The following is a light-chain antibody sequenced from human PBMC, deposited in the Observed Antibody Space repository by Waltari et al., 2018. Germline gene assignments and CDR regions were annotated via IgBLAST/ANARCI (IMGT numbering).Light chain of an antibody. V-gene: IGKV1-9*01. Sequence: IQLTQSPSSLSASVGDRVTITCRAGQDISKSLAWYQQKPGKAPKLLIYAASSLQGGVPSRFSGSGSWTDFALTINSLQPEDSATYYCQQLETYPITFGQGTRLEIK. J-gene: IGKJ5*01. CDR1: QDISKS. CDR2: AAS. CDR3: QQLETYPIT.